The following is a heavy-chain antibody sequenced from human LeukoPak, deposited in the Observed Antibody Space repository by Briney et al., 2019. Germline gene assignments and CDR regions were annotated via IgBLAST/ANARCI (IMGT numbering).Heavy chain of an antibody. CDR2: INSDGSST. V-gene: IGHV3-74*01. Sequence: PGRSLRLSCAASAFTLSSYWMQWDRQAPGEGLVWVSRINSDGSSTSYADSVKGRFSISRDKAKNTLYLQMNSLRAEDTAVYYCARDLGTYDFWSGEFDPWGQGTLVTVSS. J-gene: IGHJ5*02. CDR1: AFTLSSYW. CDR3: ARDLGTYDFWSGEFDP. D-gene: IGHD3-3*01.